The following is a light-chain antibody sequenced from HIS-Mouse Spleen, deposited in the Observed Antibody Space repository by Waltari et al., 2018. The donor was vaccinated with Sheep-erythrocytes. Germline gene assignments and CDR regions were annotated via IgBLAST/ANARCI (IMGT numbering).Light chain of an antibody. CDR2: EVS. V-gene: IGLV2-8*01. CDR3: SSYAGSNNWV. CDR1: SSDVGGYNY. J-gene: IGLJ3*02. Sequence: QSALTQPPSASGSPGQSVTISCTGTSSDVGGYNYVSWYQQHPGQAPKPMLYEVSKRPSGVPYRLSGSKAGNTASLTVSGLQAEDEADYYCSSYAGSNNWVFGGGTKLTVL.